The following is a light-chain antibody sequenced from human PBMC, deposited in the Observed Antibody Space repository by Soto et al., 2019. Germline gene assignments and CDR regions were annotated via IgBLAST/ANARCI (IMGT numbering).Light chain of an antibody. CDR2: GAS. CDR3: QQFGSSPGFT. CDR1: QSVSSN. Sequence: EIVMTQSPVTLSVSPGERVTLSCRASQSVSSNLAWYQQKPGQAPRLLIYGASTRATGIPARFSGSGSGTEFTLTISRLEPEDFAVYYCQQFGSSPGFTFGPGTKVDIK. J-gene: IGKJ3*01. V-gene: IGKV3-15*01.